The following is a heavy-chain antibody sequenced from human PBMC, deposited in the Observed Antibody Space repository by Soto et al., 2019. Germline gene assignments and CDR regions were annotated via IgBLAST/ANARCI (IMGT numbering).Heavy chain of an antibody. V-gene: IGHV4-30-2*01. D-gene: IGHD1-26*01. J-gene: IGHJ5*02. Sequence: SETLSLTCAVSGGSISSGGYSWSWIRQPPGKGLEWIGYIYRSGSTYYNPSLKSRVTISVDRSKNQFSLKLSSVTAADTAVYYCARAYTTDYWFDPWGQGTLVTVSS. CDR3: ARAYTTDYWFDP. CDR1: GGSISSGGYS. CDR2: IYRSGST.